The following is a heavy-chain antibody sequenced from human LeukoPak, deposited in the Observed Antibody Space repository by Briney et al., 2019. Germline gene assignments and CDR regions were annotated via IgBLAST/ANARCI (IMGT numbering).Heavy chain of an antibody. D-gene: IGHD3-10*01. V-gene: IGHV4-31*03. Sequence: PSETLSHTCTVSGGSISSGGYYWSWIRQHPGKGLEWIGYIYYSGSTYYNPSLKSRVTISVDTSKNQFSLKLSSVTAADTAVYYCARGQALLWFGELSPNWFDPWGQGTLVTVSS. CDR1: GGSISSGGYY. CDR3: ARGQALLWFGELSPNWFDP. CDR2: IYYSGST. J-gene: IGHJ5*02.